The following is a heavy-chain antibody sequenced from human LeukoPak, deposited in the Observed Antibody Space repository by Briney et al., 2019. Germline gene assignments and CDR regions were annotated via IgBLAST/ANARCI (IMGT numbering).Heavy chain of an antibody. V-gene: IGHV3-30*04. CDR3: ARDSSGSYNWFDP. CDR1: GFSFSSYA. J-gene: IGHJ5*02. CDR2: ISYDGSKE. D-gene: IGHD6-19*01. Sequence: PGRSLRLSCAASGFSFSSYAMHWVRQAPGKGLEWVAVISYDGSKEYYPDSVKGRFTISRDNSKNTLYLQMNSLRAEDTAVYYCARDSSGSYNWFDPWGQGTLVTVSS.